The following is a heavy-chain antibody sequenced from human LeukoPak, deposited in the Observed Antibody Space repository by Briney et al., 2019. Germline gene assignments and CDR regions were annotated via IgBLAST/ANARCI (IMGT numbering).Heavy chain of an antibody. CDR2: IIPIFGTA. CDR1: GYTFTSYA. V-gene: IGHV1-69*05. Sequence: SVKVSCKASGYTFTSYAISWVRQAPGQGLEWMGRIIPIFGTANYAQKFQGRVMITTDESTSTAYMELSSLRSEDTAVYYCAREGGSVIAEWGNWFDPWGQGTLVTVSS. CDR3: AREGGSVIAEWGNWFDP. D-gene: IGHD6-13*01. J-gene: IGHJ5*02.